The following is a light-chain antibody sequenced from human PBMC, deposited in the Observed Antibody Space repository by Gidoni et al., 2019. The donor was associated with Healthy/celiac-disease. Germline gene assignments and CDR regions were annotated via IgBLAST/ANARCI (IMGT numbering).Light chain of an antibody. Sequence: EIVLTQSPGTLSLSPGERATLSCRASQSVTSSQLAWYQQKPGQSPRFLIYGASARAPDTPDRFSGSGSGIDFTLTISRLEPEDFGVYYCHQYGSSPFTCGPGTKLDIK. CDR2: GAS. CDR1: QSVTSSQ. CDR3: HQYGSSPFT. J-gene: IGKJ3*01. V-gene: IGKV3-20*01.